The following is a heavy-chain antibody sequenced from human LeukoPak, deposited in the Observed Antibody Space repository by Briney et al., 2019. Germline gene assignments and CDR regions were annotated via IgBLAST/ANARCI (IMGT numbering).Heavy chain of an antibody. Sequence: SETLSLTCTVSSYSVSSGYYWGWIRQPPGKGLEWIGSIYHSGNTYYNPSLKSRVTISIDTSKSQLSLKVSSVTAADTAVYYCARDMMGHDDAFDIWGQGTRVTVSS. J-gene: IGHJ3*02. CDR2: IYHSGNT. CDR1: SYSVSSGYY. D-gene: IGHD3-16*01. V-gene: IGHV4-38-2*02. CDR3: ARDMMGHDDAFDI.